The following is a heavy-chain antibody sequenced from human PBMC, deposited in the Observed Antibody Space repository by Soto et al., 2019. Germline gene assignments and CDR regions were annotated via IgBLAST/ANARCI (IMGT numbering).Heavy chain of an antibody. D-gene: IGHD5-18*01. Sequence: SETLSLTCTVSGGSISSGGYYWSWIRQHPGKGLEWIGYIYYSGSTYYNPSLKSRVTISVDTSKNQFSLKLSSVTAADTAVYYCARGRSYGYIYYGMDVWGQGTTVTSP. CDR2: IYYSGST. CDR1: GGSISSGGYY. V-gene: IGHV4-31*03. CDR3: ARGRSYGYIYYGMDV. J-gene: IGHJ6*02.